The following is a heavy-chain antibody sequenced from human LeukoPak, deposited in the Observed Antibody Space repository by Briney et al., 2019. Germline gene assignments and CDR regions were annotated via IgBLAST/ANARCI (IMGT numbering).Heavy chain of an antibody. CDR1: GGSIGGFY. Sequence: PSETLSLTCTVSGGSIGGFYWTWIRQPAGKGLEWIGRIYSSGNTNYNRSLKSRVTMSVDTSKNQFSLNLSSVTAADTAVYFCARENPPTYWGQGTLVTVSS. J-gene: IGHJ4*02. V-gene: IGHV4-4*07. CDR3: ARENPPTY. CDR2: IYSSGNT.